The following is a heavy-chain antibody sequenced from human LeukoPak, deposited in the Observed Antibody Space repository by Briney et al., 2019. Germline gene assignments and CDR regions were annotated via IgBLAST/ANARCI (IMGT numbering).Heavy chain of an antibody. CDR1: GCTFSTYA. V-gene: IGHV1-69*13. J-gene: IGHJ4*02. D-gene: IGHD5-18*01. CDR2: IIPIFGTA. Sequence: SVKVSCKASGCTFSTYAISWVRQAPGQGLEWMGGIIPIFGTANYAQKFQGRVTITADESTSTAYMELSSLRSEDTAVYYCARVAGYSYGNQFDYWGQGTLVTVSS. CDR3: ARVAGYSYGNQFDY.